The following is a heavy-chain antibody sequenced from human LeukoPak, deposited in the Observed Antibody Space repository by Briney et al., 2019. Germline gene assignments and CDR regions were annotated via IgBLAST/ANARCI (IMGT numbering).Heavy chain of an antibody. J-gene: IGHJ4*02. CDR2: ISSDGSST. CDR1: GFTFSSHW. Sequence: GGSLRLSCAASGFTFSSHWMHWVRQAPGKGLVWVSRISSDGSSTSYADSVKGRFTISRDNAKNTLYLQMNSLRAEDTAVYYCAKLTGTCGPPFDFWGQRTLVTVSS. V-gene: IGHV3-74*01. D-gene: IGHD1-7*01. CDR3: AKLTGTCGPPFDF.